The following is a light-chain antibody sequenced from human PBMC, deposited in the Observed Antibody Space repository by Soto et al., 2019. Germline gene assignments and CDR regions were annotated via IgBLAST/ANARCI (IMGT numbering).Light chain of an antibody. CDR1: SSDVGGYNY. CDR2: DVT. J-gene: IGLJ1*01. CDR3: CSYAGSYTYV. Sequence: QSGLTQPRSVSGSPGQSVTISCTGSSSDVGGYNYVSWYQQHPGKAPKLMIYDVTRRPSGVPDRFSGSKSGNTASLTISGLQADDEADYYCCSYAGSYTYVFGTGTKVTVL. V-gene: IGLV2-11*01.